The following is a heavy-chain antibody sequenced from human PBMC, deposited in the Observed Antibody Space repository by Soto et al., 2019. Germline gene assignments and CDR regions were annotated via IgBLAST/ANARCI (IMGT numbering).Heavy chain of an antibody. D-gene: IGHD6-13*01. CDR1: GFTFSSYA. CDR3: AKDIVRVSSWYYFDY. J-gene: IGHJ4*02. V-gene: IGHV3-23*01. CDR2: ISGSGGST. Sequence: GGSLRLSCAASGFTFSSYAMSCVRQAPGKGLEWVSAISGSGGSTYYADSVKGRFTISRDNSKNTLYLQMNSLRAEDTAVYYCAKDIVRVSSWYYFDYWGQGTLVTVSS.